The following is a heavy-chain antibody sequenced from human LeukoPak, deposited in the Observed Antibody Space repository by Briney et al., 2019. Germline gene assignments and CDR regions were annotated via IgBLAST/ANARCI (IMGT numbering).Heavy chain of an antibody. J-gene: IGHJ6*03. V-gene: IGHV4-39*07. CDR2: INYSGST. CDR3: ARDKDYYYYMDV. CDR1: GGSISSSNYY. Sequence: SETLSLTCTVSGGSISSSNYYWGWVRQPPGKGLEWIGSINYSGSTYYSPSLKSRVTISVDTSKNQFSLKLSSVTAADTAVYYCARDKDYYYYMDVWGKGTTVTVSS.